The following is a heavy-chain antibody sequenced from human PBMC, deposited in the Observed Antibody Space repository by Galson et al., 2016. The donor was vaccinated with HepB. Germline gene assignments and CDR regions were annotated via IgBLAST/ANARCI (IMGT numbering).Heavy chain of an antibody. CDR3: AREYIGGYFDY. CDR1: GYTFTNYH. J-gene: IGHJ4*02. D-gene: IGHD3-16*01. CDR2: INPNDGNT. V-gene: IGHV1-46*01. Sequence: SVKVSCKASGYTFTNYHIHWVRQAPGQGLEWLGIINPNDGNTVYARELRGRLTLTSDTSTSTVYMELSSLRSDDTAMYYCAREYIGGYFDYWGQGILASVSS.